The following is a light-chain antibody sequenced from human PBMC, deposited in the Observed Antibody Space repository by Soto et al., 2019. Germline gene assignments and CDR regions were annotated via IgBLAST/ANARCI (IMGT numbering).Light chain of an antibody. V-gene: IGKV1-5*01. Sequence: DIQMTQSPSTLSASVGDRVTITCRASQSISSWLAWYQQKPGKAPKLLIYDASSVESGVPSRFSGSGSGTEFTLTISSLQPDDFTTYYCQRYDRFPYTFGQRTKLEI. CDR2: DAS. CDR3: QRYDRFPYT. J-gene: IGKJ2*01. CDR1: QSISSW.